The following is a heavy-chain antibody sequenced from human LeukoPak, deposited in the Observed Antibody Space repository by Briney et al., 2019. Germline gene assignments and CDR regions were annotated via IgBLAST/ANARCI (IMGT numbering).Heavy chain of an antibody. Sequence: GGSLRLSCEASGFTFRTYGMTWVRQAPGKGLEWVSGITGSSTWTYYADSVRGRFTISRDNSKNTLHLQMNHLIADDTAIYYCARELVSLGTGYFDLWGRGTLVTVSS. V-gene: IGHV3-23*01. D-gene: IGHD7-27*01. CDR2: ITGSSTWT. CDR1: GFTFRTYG. J-gene: IGHJ2*01. CDR3: ARELVSLGTGYFDL.